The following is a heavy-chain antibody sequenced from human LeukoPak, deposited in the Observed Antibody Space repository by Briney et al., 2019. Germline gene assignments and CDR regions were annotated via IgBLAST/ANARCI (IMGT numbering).Heavy chain of an antibody. CDR2: IYYSGST. Sequence: PSETLSLTCTVSGGSISSYYWSWIRQPPGKGLEWIGYIYYSGSTNYNPSLKSRVTISVDTSKNQFSLKLSSVTAADTAVYYCARGSPHRMYYDSSGYYSYYFDYWGQGTLVTVSS. CDR1: GGSISSYY. CDR3: ARGSPHRMYYDSSGYYSYYFDY. D-gene: IGHD3-22*01. V-gene: IGHV4-59*01. J-gene: IGHJ4*02.